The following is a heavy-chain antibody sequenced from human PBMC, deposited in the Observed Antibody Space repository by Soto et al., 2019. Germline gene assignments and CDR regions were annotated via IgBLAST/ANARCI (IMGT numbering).Heavy chain of an antibody. V-gene: IGHV2-5*02. CDR3: AHSRGAYYSDY. J-gene: IGHJ4*02. CDR2: IYCDGDK. Sequence: QITLKASGPPLVKPTQTLTLTCTFSGFSLSTNGVGVGWIRQPPVKALEWLALIYCDGDKRYSPSLKSRLTTTKDTSKNSVVLTMTNVDPVDTATYYCAHSRGAYYSDYWGQGTLVTVSS. D-gene: IGHD3-10*01. CDR1: GFSLSTNGVG.